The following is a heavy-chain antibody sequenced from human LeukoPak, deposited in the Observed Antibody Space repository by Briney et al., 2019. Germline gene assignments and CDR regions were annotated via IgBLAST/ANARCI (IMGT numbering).Heavy chain of an antibody. CDR1: GLTVSSNF. V-gene: IGHV3-53*05. CDR2: IYGGGST. CDR3: AKEEAWGVNAFDY. Sequence: PGGSLRLSCAATGLTVSSNFMSWVRQAPGKGLEWVSVIYGGGSTYYADSVRGRFTISRDNSKNTLDLQMNSLTAEDTAVYYCAKEEAWGVNAFDYWGQGTLVSVSS. D-gene: IGHD3-10*01. J-gene: IGHJ4*02.